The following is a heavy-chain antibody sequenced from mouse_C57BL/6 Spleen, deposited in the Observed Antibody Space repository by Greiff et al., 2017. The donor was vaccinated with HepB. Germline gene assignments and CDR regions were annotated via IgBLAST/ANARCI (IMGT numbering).Heavy chain of an antibody. CDR3: ARDGYYGNYGYYAMDY. CDR1: GFTFSDYG. J-gene: IGHJ4*01. Sequence: VQLKESGGGLVKPGGSLKLSCAASGFTFSDYGMHWVRQAPEKGLEWVAYISSGSSTIYYADTVKGRFTISRDNAKNTLFLQMTRLRSEDTAMYYCARDGYYGNYGYYAMDYWGQGTSVTVSS. V-gene: IGHV5-17*01. CDR2: ISSGSSTI. D-gene: IGHD2-1*01.